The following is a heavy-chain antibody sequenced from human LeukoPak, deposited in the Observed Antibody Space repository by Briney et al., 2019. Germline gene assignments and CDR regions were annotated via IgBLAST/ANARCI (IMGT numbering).Heavy chain of an antibody. Sequence: PGGSLRLSCAASGSTFSSFAVHWVRQAPGKGLDWVAVISYDGSNTYYADSVKGRFTISRDNSKNTLSLQMNSLRAEDTAVYYCARGYIIPAANPDYWGQGTLVTVSS. CDR1: GSTFSSFA. J-gene: IGHJ4*02. CDR3: ARGYIIPAANPDY. CDR2: ISYDGSNT. D-gene: IGHD2-2*01. V-gene: IGHV3-30*04.